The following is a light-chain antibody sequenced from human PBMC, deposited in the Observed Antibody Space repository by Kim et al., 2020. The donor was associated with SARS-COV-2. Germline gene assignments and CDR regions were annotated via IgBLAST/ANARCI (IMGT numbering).Light chain of an antibody. CDR2: AAS. V-gene: IGKV1-39*01. CDR1: QSISSH. J-gene: IGKJ2*01. Sequence: DIQMTQSPSSLSASVGDRVTITCRTSQSISSHLNWYHQKPGKAPKLLIYAASTLQSGVPSRFSGSGSGTDFTLTISSLQPEDFATYYCQQLDSYPRTFGQGTKLEIK. CDR3: QQLDSYPRT.